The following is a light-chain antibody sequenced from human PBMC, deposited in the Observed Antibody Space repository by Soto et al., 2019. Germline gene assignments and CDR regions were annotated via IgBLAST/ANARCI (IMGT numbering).Light chain of an antibody. CDR1: QSVSSQ. J-gene: IGKJ4*01. CDR3: QQYGNWPPLT. Sequence: EIVMTQSPATLSVSPGERATLSCRASQSVSSQLVWYQQKPGQAPRLLIYGASTRATGIPARFSGSGSGTEFTIAISSLQSEDFAVYYCQQYGNWPPLTFGGGTKVEIK. V-gene: IGKV3-15*01. CDR2: GAS.